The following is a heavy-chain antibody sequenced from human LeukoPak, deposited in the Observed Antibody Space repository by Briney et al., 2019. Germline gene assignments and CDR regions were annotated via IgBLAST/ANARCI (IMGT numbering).Heavy chain of an antibody. CDR1: GGSIRGSSYY. J-gene: IGHJ4*02. CDR2: IYYSGST. D-gene: IGHD5-12*01. Sequence: SETLSLTCTVSGGSIRGSSYYWAWIRQPPGKGLEWIGSIYYSGSTYYNPSLKSRVTISVDTSKNQFSLNLSSVTAADTAVYYCARREIKATIDYWGQGTLVTVSS. CDR3: ARREIKATIDY. V-gene: IGHV4-39*01.